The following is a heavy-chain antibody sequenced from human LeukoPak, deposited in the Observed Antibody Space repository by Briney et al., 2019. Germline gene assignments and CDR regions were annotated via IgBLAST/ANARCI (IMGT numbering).Heavy chain of an antibody. D-gene: IGHD3-3*02. Sequence: PSETLSLTCAVSGGSINTCCYYGTWIRQPPRKGLEWIGFKYYSGRTRYNSSVRSRLSLSLDTSNNQFSLKLSSVTAADSAVYYCARGRSFGFDFDSWGQGTLVIVSS. CDR3: ARGRSFGFDFDS. V-gene: IGHV4-61*01. CDR1: GGSINTCCYY. CDR2: KYYSGRT. J-gene: IGHJ4*02.